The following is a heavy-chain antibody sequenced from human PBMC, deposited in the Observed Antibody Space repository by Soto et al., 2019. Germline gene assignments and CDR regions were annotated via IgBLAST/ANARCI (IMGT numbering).Heavy chain of an antibody. Sequence: GGSLRLSWAASGFTRSSKYMTRVRQAPGKGLEWVSLIQSGGTTYYADSVKGRFTISRDTSENTLHLQMDSLRAEDTAVYYCARLGSWSGSYYYMDVWGKGTTVTVSS. CDR2: IQSGGTT. J-gene: IGHJ6*03. CDR1: GFTRSSKY. V-gene: IGHV3-66*04. CDR3: ARLGSWSGSYYYMDV. D-gene: IGHD3-3*01.